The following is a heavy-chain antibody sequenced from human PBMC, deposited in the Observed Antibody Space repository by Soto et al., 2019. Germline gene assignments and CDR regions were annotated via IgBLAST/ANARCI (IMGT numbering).Heavy chain of an antibody. CDR2: IYSGGST. CDR1: GFTVSNNY. CDR3: AGYSHKGD. Sequence: LVESGGGLVQPGGSLRLSCAASGFTVSNNYMSWVRQAPGKGLEWVSLIYSGGSTHYADSVKGGFTISRDNSKNTLYLQMSSLRVEDTAVYYCAGYSHKGDWGQGTLVTVSS. J-gene: IGHJ4*02. V-gene: IGHV3-66*01. D-gene: IGHD1-26*01.